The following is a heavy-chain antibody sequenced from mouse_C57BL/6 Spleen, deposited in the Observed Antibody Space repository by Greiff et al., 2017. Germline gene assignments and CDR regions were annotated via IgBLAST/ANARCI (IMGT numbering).Heavy chain of an antibody. V-gene: IGHV5-17*01. D-gene: IGHD2-4*01. CDR1: GFTFSDYG. CDR2: ISSGSSTI. CDR3: ARHYDETFAY. Sequence: EVHLVESGGGLVKPGGSLKLSCAASGFTFSDYGMHWVRQAPEKGLEWVAYISSGSSTIYYADTVKGRFTISRDNAKNTLFLQMTSLRSEDTAMYYCARHYDETFAYWGQGTLVTVSA. J-gene: IGHJ3*01.